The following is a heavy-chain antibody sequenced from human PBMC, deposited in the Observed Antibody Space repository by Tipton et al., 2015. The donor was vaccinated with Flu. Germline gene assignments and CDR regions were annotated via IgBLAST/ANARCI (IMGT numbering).Heavy chain of an antibody. Sequence: SLRLSCAASGFTFSNYDMHWVRQTTGKGLEWVSGIGTAGDTYYPDSVKGRFTISRENAQSSLFLQMNSLTAGDAAFYYCVRGYSSGWSSWSFDLWGRGTLVPVSS. D-gene: IGHD6-19*01. CDR2: IGTAGDT. J-gene: IGHJ2*01. V-gene: IGHV3-13*01. CDR1: GFTFSNYD. CDR3: VRGYSSGWSSWSFDL.